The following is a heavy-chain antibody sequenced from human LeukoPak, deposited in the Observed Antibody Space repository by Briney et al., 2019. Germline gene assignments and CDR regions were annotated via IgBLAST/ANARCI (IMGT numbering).Heavy chain of an antibody. Sequence: PSETLSLTCSVSGGYISSYYWSWIRQPPGKGLEWIGEINHSGSTNYNPSLKSRVTISVDTSKNQFSLKLSSVTAADTAVYYCARGRAGWLTAYYFDYWGQGTLVTVSS. CDR3: ARGRAGWLTAYYFDY. CDR2: INHSGST. D-gene: IGHD3-22*01. V-gene: IGHV4-34*01. CDR1: GGYISSYY. J-gene: IGHJ4*02.